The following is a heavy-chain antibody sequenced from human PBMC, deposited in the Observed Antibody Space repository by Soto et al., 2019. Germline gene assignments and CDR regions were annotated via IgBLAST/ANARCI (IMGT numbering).Heavy chain of an antibody. CDR2: INAGNGNT. CDR1: GYTFTSYA. J-gene: IGHJ6*03. V-gene: IGHV1-3*01. D-gene: IGHD1-1*01. CDR3: ARAGLEHPIVQLERRDYYYYYMDV. Sequence: ASVKVSCKASGYTFTSYAMHWVRQAPGQTLEWMGWINAGNGNTKYSQKFQGRVTITRDTSASTAYMELSSLRSEDTAVYYCARAGLEHPIVQLERRDYYYYYMDVWGKGTTVTVSS.